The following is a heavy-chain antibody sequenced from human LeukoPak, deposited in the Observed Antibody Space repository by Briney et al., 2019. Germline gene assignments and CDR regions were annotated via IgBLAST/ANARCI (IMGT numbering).Heavy chain of an antibody. CDR2: TYYRSKWYN. CDR3: ARDLGATFVFDI. D-gene: IGHD1-26*01. Sequence: SQTLSLTRAISGDSVSGNSADWNWTRQSPLRGLEWLGRTYYRSKWYNDYAVSVKSRITINPDTPKNQFSLQLNSVTPEDTAVYYCARDLGATFVFDIWGQRTMVTVSS. J-gene: IGHJ3*02. V-gene: IGHV6-1*01. CDR1: GDSVSGNSAD.